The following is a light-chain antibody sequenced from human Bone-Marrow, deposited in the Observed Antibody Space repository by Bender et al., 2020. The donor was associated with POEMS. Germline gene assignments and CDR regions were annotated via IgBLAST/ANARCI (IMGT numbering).Light chain of an antibody. CDR3: SSFAGGNNVV. V-gene: IGLV2-8*01. CDR1: NSDVGGYNY. Sequence: QSALTQPPSASGSPGESVTISCTGTNSDVGGYNYVSWYQQHPGQAPKLMIYEVTKRPSGVSNRFSGSKSGNTASLTISGLQADDEADYYCSSFAGGNNVVFGGGTSLTVL. J-gene: IGLJ2*01. CDR2: EVT.